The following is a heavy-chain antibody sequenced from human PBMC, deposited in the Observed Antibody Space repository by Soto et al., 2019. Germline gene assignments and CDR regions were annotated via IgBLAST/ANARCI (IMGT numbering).Heavy chain of an antibody. D-gene: IGHD6-13*01. CDR2: ISGYNGDT. CDR3: ATKGQPPYYYYGLDV. CDR1: GYTFTRYG. V-gene: IGHV1-18*01. Sequence: QGHLVQSEAEVKKSGASVKVSCKASGYTFTRYGISWVRQAPGQGLEWMGGISGYNGDTNNAQKSQGRVSMTIDTSTTTAYRELRSLRSGDTAVYYCATKGQPPYYYYGLDVWGQGTKVTVSS. J-gene: IGHJ6*02.